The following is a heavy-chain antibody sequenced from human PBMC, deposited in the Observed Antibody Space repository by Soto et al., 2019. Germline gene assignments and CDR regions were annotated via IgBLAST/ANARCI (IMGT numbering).Heavy chain of an antibody. D-gene: IGHD2-15*01. Sequence: GASVKVSCKASGYTFPSYDINWVRQATGQGLEWMGWMNPNSGNTGYAQKFQGRVTMTRNTSISTAYMELSSLRSEDTAVYYCARNGGYSWVGLFDPWGQGTLVNVPP. V-gene: IGHV1-8*01. CDR3: ARNGGYSWVGLFDP. J-gene: IGHJ5*02. CDR1: GYTFPSYD. CDR2: MNPNSGNT.